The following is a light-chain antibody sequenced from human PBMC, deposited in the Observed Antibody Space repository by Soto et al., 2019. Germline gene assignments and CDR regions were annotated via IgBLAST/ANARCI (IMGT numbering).Light chain of an antibody. V-gene: IGKV3-20*01. Sequence: VLTQSPGTLSLSPGERATLSCRASQRVNSNYFAWYQQKPGQAPRLLVFGASTRATGIPDRFSGSGSGTDFILTISRVEPEDFAVDYCQQYTASSGIFTFGPGTKVDIK. J-gene: IGKJ3*01. CDR3: QQYTASSGIFT. CDR2: GAS. CDR1: QRVNSNY.